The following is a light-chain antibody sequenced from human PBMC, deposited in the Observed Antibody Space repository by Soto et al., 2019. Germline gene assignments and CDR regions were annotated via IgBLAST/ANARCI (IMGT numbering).Light chain of an antibody. CDR1: QSISNW. Sequence: HIAQSPFILYTSAGDRVTATCRASQSISNWLAWYQQKPGKAPKLVIYDASSLKSGVPSTFIGSGSGTECTITISSLKTDDGATYDCQQYNTYSWTFGQGTKADIK. CDR3: QQYNTYSWT. V-gene: IGKV1-5*01. CDR2: DAS. J-gene: IGKJ1*01.